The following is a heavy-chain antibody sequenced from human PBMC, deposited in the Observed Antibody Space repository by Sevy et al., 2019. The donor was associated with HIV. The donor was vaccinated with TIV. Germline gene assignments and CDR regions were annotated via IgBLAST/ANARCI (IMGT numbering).Heavy chain of an antibody. Sequence: GGSLRLSCAASGLTFSSYAIHWVRQAPGKGLEWVAMISYDGSKKYYADSVKGRFTISRDNPKTTLYLQMNSLTAEDTAVYYCARDQHDYAGNVRTDWFDPWGQGTLVTVSS. V-gene: IGHV3-30-3*01. J-gene: IGHJ5*02. CDR1: GLTFSSYA. CDR2: ISYDGSKK. CDR3: ARDQHDYAGNVRTDWFDP. D-gene: IGHD4-17*01.